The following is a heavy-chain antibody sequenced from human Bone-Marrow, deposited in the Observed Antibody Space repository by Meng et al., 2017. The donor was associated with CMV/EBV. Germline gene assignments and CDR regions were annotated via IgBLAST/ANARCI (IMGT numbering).Heavy chain of an antibody. CDR2: IYYSGST. J-gene: IGHJ4*02. CDR1: GGSISSSSYY. CDR3: ATGYCSSTSCYWRY. V-gene: IGHV4-39*07. Sequence: SETLSLTCTVSGGSISSSSYYWGWIRQPPGKGLEWIGSIYYSGSTYQNPSLKSRLSISVDTSKNQFSLKLSSVTAADTAVYYCATGYCSSTSCYWRYWGQGTLVTVSS. D-gene: IGHD2-2*01.